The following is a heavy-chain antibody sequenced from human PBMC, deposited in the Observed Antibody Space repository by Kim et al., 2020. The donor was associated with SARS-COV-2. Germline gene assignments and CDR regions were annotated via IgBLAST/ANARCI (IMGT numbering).Heavy chain of an antibody. J-gene: IGHJ3*02. Sequence: SETLSLTCTVSGGSISSSSYYWGWIRQPPGKELEWIGSIYYSGSTYYNPSLKSRVTISVDTSKNQFSLKLSSVTAADTAVYYCATLVGATAGAFDIWGQGTMVTVSS. V-gene: IGHV4-39*01. CDR3: ATLVGATAGAFDI. CDR1: GGSISSSSYY. CDR2: IYYSGST. D-gene: IGHD1-26*01.